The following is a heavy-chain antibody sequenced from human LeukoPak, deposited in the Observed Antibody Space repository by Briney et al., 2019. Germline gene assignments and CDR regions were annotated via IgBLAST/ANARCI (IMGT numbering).Heavy chain of an antibody. J-gene: IGHJ3*01. Sequence: PGGSLRLSCAASGFNLNSYLMSWVRQAPGRGLEWVANIKKDGSEENYLDSMKGRFTVSRDDAKNSLYLQMNSLRGEDTAIYYCARSNPNRNALDLWGQGTMVTISS. D-gene: IGHD1-14*01. CDR1: GFNLNSYL. V-gene: IGHV3-7*01. CDR2: IKKDGSEE. CDR3: ARSNPNRNALDL.